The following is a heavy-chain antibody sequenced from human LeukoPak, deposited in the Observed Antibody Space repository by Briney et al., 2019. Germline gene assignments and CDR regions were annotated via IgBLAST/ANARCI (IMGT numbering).Heavy chain of an antibody. V-gene: IGHV3-7*01. CDR1: GFTFNSYW. J-gene: IGHJ4*02. Sequence: GGSLRLSCAASGFTFNSYWMTWVRQAPGKGLEWVANINQDGGEKYYVDSVKGRFTISRDNAKNSLYLQMNSLRAEDTAVYYCARGGYYDSSGLSPLDWGRGTLVTVSS. D-gene: IGHD3-22*01. CDR3: ARGGYYDSSGLSPLD. CDR2: INQDGGEK.